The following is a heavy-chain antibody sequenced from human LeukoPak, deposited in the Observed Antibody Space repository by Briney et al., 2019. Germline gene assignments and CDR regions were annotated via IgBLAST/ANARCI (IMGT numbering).Heavy chain of an antibody. D-gene: IGHD2-15*01. V-gene: IGHV4-39*07. J-gene: IGHJ6*03. Sequence: SETLSLTCTVSGGSISSSSYYWGWIRQPPGKGLEWIGSIYYSGSTYYNPSLKSRVTISVDTSKNQFSLKLSSVTAADTAVYYCARDRAGIVVVVAATRGLYYMDVWGKGTTVTVSS. CDR1: GGSISSSSYY. CDR3: ARDRAGIVVVVAATRGLYYMDV. CDR2: IYYSGST.